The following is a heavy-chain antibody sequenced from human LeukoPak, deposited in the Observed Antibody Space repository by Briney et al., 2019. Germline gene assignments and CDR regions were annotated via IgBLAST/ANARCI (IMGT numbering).Heavy chain of an antibody. CDR2: INHSGST. V-gene: IGHV4-34*01. J-gene: IGHJ5*02. CDR1: GGSFSGYY. CDR3: ARDRYCSGGSCYLGWFDP. Sequence: SETLCLTCAVYGGSFSGYYWSWIRQPPGKGLEWIGEINHSGSTNYNPSLKSRVTLSVDASKNLFALKLSSVTAADTAVYYCARDRYCSGGSCYLGWFDPWGQGTLVTVSS. D-gene: IGHD2-15*01.